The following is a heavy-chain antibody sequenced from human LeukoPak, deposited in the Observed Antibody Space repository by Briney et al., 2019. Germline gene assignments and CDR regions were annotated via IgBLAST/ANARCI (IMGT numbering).Heavy chain of an antibody. CDR2: ISGSGGST. Sequence: GGSLRLSCAASGFTFSKYAMTWVRQAPGKGLEWVSSISGSGGSTYYADSVKGRFTISRDNSNNMLYLQTNSLRAEDTAVYYCATRHSEYEYVWGNYWAWGQGTLVTVSS. CDR3: ATRHSEYEYVWGNYWA. J-gene: IGHJ5*02. CDR1: GFTFSKYA. V-gene: IGHV3-23*01. D-gene: IGHD3-16*01.